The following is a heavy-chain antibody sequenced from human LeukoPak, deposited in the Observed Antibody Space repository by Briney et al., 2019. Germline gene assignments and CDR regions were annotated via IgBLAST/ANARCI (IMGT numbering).Heavy chain of an antibody. Sequence: GGSLRLSCTSSGFSFSCYDMNWVRQAPGRELEWVSHISSISTTIYYTDSVKGRFTISRYNAKNSLYLQMNSLRVEDTGVYYCASLYGEILDYWGQGTLVTVSS. D-gene: IGHD4-17*01. J-gene: IGHJ4*02. CDR1: GFSFSCYD. CDR3: ASLYGEILDY. CDR2: ISSISTTI. V-gene: IGHV3-48*01.